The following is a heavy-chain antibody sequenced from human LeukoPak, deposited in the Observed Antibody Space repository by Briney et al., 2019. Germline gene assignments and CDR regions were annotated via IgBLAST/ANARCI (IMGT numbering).Heavy chain of an antibody. CDR1: GYSFSTSS. V-gene: IGHV5-51*01. CDR3: ARVRYTSGWDSPHYFDF. J-gene: IGHJ4*02. CDR2: IYAGDSHT. Sequence: RAGGSLKISCKDTGYSFSTSSIAWVRQLPGKGLEWMGIIYAGDSHTKYSPSFQGQVTISADKSISSAYLQWSSLQASDTAMYFCARVRYTSGWDSPHYFDFWGQGTLVTVSS. D-gene: IGHD6-19*01.